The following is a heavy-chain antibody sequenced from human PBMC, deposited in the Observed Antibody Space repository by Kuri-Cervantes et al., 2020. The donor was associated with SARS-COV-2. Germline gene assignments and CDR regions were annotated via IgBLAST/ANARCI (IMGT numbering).Heavy chain of an antibody. CDR2: ISSSSSTI. Sequence: GGSLRLSCAASGFTFSSYWMSWVRQAPGKGLEWVSYISSSSSTIYYADSVKGRFTISRDNAKNSLYLQMNSLRAEDTAVYYCARELTGTRGLFDYWGQGTLVTVSS. CDR1: GFTFSSYW. CDR3: ARELTGTRGLFDY. D-gene: IGHD7-27*01. V-gene: IGHV3-48*01. J-gene: IGHJ4*02.